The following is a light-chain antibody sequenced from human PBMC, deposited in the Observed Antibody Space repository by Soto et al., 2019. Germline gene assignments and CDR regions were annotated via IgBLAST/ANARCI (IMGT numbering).Light chain of an antibody. Sequence: EIGLTQAPGTLSLSPGERATLSCRASQSFTNNYLAWYQQKSGQTPRLIVYLASSRAPGIPDRFSGSGSGTHFTLTIRRVEPEDFAGYYCQQYGSSPWTFGEGTKVEIK. CDR2: LAS. CDR1: QSFTNNY. CDR3: QQYGSSPWT. J-gene: IGKJ1*01. V-gene: IGKV3-20*01.